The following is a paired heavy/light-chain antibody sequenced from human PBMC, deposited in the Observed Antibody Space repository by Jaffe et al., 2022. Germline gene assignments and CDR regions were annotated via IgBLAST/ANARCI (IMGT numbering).Light chain of an antibody. CDR2: GDN. J-gene: IGLJ2*01. V-gene: IGLV1-40*01. CDR3: QSYDNRLSGVI. CDR1: SSNIGASFD. Sequence: QSVLTQPPSVSGVPGQRVNISCSGSSSNIGASFDVHWYQHLPGVAPQLLIYGDNNRPSGVPDRFSASKSGTSASLAISGLQAEDEADYYCQSYDNRLSGVIFGGGTKLTVL.
Heavy chain of an antibody. CDR1: DYFINDGCY. Sequence: QVQLQESGPGLVRPSETLSLTCNISDYFINDGCYWGWIRQAPGKGVEWIASIYRSGSAHYNPSLQSRVSISVDTSKNQFSLRLSSVTAADTAVYYCARQGYYDNSPHSYSPFYDHYYMDVWGKGTTVTVSS. CDR3: ARQGYYDNSPHSYSPFYDHYYMDV. CDR2: IYRSGSA. V-gene: IGHV4-38-2*02. D-gene: IGHD3-22*01. J-gene: IGHJ6*03.